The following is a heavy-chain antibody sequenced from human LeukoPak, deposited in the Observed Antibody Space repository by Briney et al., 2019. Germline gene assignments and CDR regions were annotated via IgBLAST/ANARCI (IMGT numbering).Heavy chain of an antibody. Sequence: GGSLRLSCAASGFTFSSYAMSWVRQAPGKGLEGVSGISGSGCSTYYADSVKGRFTISRDNSRNTLYLQMNSPRAEDTGVYYCAILPGYSSGWYEVNYWGQGTLVTVSS. CDR2: ISGSGCST. J-gene: IGHJ4*02. V-gene: IGHV3-23*01. CDR3: AILPGYSSGWYEVNY. CDR1: GFTFSSYA. D-gene: IGHD6-13*01.